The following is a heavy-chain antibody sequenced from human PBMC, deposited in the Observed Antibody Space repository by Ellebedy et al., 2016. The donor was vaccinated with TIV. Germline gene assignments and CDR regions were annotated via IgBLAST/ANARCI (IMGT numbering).Heavy chain of an antibody. CDR1: GESLSGYY. Sequence: MPSETLSLTCAVFGESLSGYYWSWIRQPPGKGLEWIGEINHSGNTNYNPSLKSRVTISVDTSRNQLSLNLSSVTAADTAVYYCARGLYCSGAGCSRWGQGTSVTVSS. V-gene: IGHV4-34*01. CDR2: INHSGNT. CDR3: ARGLYCSGAGCSR. D-gene: IGHD2-15*01. J-gene: IGHJ4*01.